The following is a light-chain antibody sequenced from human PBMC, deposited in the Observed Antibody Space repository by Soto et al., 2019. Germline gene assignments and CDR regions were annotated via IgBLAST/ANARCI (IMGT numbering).Light chain of an antibody. CDR2: DVS. V-gene: IGLV2-14*03. J-gene: IGLJ1*01. CDR1: SSDVGGYDY. Sequence: QSVLTQPASVSGSPGQSISISCTGTSSDVGGYDYVSWYQQHPDKAPKLMIYDVSHRPSGVSTRFSGSKSGNMASLTISGLQAEDEADYYCSSYTGSSNSFVFGTGTKLTVL. CDR3: SSYTGSSNSFV.